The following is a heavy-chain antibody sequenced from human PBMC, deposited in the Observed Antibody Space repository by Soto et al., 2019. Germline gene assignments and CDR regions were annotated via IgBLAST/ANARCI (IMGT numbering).Heavy chain of an antibody. V-gene: IGHV3-23*01. D-gene: IGHD3-10*01. CDR2: ISVSGTST. J-gene: IGHJ4*02. Sequence: GGSLRLSCAVSGFTFSAYGMSWVRQARGKGLEWVSGISVSGTSTYYADSVKGRFTISRDNSKNTLYLQMKRLRAEDTALYYCAKDWTRGSGGYPDYFDYWGQGTLVTVSS. CDR1: GFTFSAYG. CDR3: AKDWTRGSGGYPDYFDY.